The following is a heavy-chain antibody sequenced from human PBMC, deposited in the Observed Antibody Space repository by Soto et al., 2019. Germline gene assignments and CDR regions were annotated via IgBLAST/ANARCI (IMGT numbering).Heavy chain of an antibody. CDR3: ARSVFP. J-gene: IGHJ5*02. CDR1: GGSISSHF. Sequence: SETLSLTCTVSGGSISSHFWSWIRQPPGKGLEWIGYVLYSGTTKYSPSLQSRVTMSVDTSKNQFSLKLTSVTAADTAVYYCARSVFPWGQGTLVTVS. CDR2: VLYSGTT. V-gene: IGHV4-59*11.